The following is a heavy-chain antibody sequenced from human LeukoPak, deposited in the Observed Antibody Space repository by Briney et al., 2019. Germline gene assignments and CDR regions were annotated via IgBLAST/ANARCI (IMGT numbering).Heavy chain of an antibody. CDR1: GFTFNTYS. Sequence: PGGSLRLSCAASGFTFNTYSMNWVRQAPGKGLEWVSSISSSSSYIYYADSVKGRFTISRDSAKNSLYLQMNSLRAEDTAVYYCARDIYSSGWESIWGQGTLVTVSS. V-gene: IGHV3-21*01. J-gene: IGHJ4*02. CDR2: ISSSSSYI. D-gene: IGHD6-19*01. CDR3: ARDIYSSGWESI.